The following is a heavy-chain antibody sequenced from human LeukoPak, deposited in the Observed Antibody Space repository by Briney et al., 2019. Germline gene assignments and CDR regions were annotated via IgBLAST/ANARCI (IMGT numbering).Heavy chain of an antibody. D-gene: IGHD2-2*02. CDR1: GFTFSSYG. CDR3: ATIVVVPAVIGGFDY. J-gene: IGHJ4*02. V-gene: IGHV3-30*03. Sequence: GGSLRLSCAASGFTFSSYGMHWVRQAPGKGLEWVAVISYDGSNKYYADSVKGRFTISRDNSENTLYLQMNSLRAEDTAVYYCATIVVVPAVIGGFDYWGQGTLVTVSS. CDR2: ISYDGSNK.